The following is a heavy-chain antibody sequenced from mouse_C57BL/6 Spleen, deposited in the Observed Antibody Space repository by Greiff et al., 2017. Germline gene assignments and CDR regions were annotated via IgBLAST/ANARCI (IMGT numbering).Heavy chain of an antibody. D-gene: IGHD1-1*01. CDR3: ASRYYGSSYLAWFAY. CDR1: GYSFTDYN. J-gene: IGHJ3*01. Sequence: VQLQQSGPELVKPGASVKISCKASGYSFTDYNMNWVKQSNGKSLEWIGVINPNYGTTSYNQKFKCKATLTVDQSSSTAYMQLNSLTSEDSAVYYCASRYYGSSYLAWFAYWGQGTLVTVAA. CDR2: INPNYGTT. V-gene: IGHV1-39*01.